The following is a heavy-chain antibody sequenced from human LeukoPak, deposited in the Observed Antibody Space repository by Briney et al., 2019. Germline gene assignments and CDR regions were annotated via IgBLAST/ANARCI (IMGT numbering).Heavy chain of an antibody. Sequence: GGSLRLSCAASGFTFSSYEMNWVRQTPGKGLECVSVIYSDGSTYYVDSVKGRFTISRDNSENTLYPQMHSLRAEDTAVYYCARHNYDYIWGTYRPLFSDYWGQGTLVTVSS. J-gene: IGHJ4*02. CDR1: GFTFSSYE. D-gene: IGHD3-16*02. V-gene: IGHV3-66*04. CDR3: ARHNYDYIWGTYRPLFSDY. CDR2: IYSDGST.